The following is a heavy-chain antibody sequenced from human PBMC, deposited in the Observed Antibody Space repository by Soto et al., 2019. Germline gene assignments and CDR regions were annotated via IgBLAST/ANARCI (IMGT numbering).Heavy chain of an antibody. V-gene: IGHV1-18*04. D-gene: IGHD3-16*02. CDR1: GFTFRIYA. Sequence: QVLLMQSGGEVKNPGDSVKVSCKASGFTFRIYAIAWVRQAPGQGLEWMGWIRAHNGDANYAQNFQDRVTMTADTSTNTAYLELRSLGTDDTAGYYGARLTGFISPFPDYWGQGTLVSVSS. CDR3: ARLTGFISPFPDY. J-gene: IGHJ4*02. CDR2: IRAHNGDA.